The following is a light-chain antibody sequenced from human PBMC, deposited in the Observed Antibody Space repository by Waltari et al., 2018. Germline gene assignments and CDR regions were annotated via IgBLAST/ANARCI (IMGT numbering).Light chain of an antibody. CDR2: LGS. Sequence: DVVMTQSPLSLPVTPGEPASISCRSSQSLLYSDGNNYLDWYLQKPGQSSQLLIYLGSARASGVPDRFSGSGSGTDFTLKISRVEAEDVGVYYCMQGAHTPLTFGTGTKVDIK. J-gene: IGKJ3*01. CDR1: QSLLYSDGNNY. CDR3: MQGAHTPLT. V-gene: IGKV2-28*01.